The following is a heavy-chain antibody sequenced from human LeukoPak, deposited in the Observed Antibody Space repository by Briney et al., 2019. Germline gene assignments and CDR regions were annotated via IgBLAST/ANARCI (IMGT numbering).Heavy chain of an antibody. Sequence: GGSLRPSCAASGFTFSSYEMNWVRQAPGKGLEWVSYISSSGSTIYYADSVKGRFTISRDNAKNSLYLQMNSLRAEDTAVYYCARDFDCSGGSCYSAYFDYWGQGTLVTVSS. CDR3: ARDFDCSGGSCYSAYFDY. V-gene: IGHV3-48*03. D-gene: IGHD2-15*01. J-gene: IGHJ4*02. CDR2: ISSSGSTI. CDR1: GFTFSSYE.